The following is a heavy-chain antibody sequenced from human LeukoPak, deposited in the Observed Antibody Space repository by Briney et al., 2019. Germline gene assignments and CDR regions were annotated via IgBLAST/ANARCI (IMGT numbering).Heavy chain of an antibody. CDR2: INPSGGST. Sequence: ASVKVSCKASGYTFTSYYMHWVRQAPGQGLEWMGIINPSGGSTSYAQKFQGRVTMTRDTSTSTVYMELSSLRSEDTAVYYCARHAPAGQNPYRPLDYWGQGTLVTVSS. V-gene: IGHV1-46*01. CDR3: ARHAPAGQNPYRPLDY. D-gene: IGHD2-2*01. CDR1: GYTFTSYY. J-gene: IGHJ4*02.